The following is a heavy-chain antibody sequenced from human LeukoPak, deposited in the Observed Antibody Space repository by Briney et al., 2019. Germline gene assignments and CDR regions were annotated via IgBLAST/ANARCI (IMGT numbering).Heavy chain of an antibody. V-gene: IGHV4-38-2*02. J-gene: IGHJ4*02. CDR1: GYSITSGFI. D-gene: IGHD1-26*01. CDR2: ISHSGMT. CDR3: ARRISSGSYSDY. Sequence: TSETLSLTCTVSGYSITSGFIWGGIRQPPGQGLEWIGGISHSGMTYHNPSLKRRVTMSVDTSKNQFSLELSSVTAADTAVYYCARRISSGSYSDYWGQGSLVTVSS.